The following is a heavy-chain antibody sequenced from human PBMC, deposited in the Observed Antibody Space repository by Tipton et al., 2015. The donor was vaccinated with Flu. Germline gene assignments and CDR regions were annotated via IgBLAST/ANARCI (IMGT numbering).Heavy chain of an antibody. CDR2: IYYSGST. CDR1: GGSISSSSYY. CDR3: ASGSMIPWYFDL. Sequence: TLSLTCTVSGGSISSSSYYWGWIRQPPGKGLEWIGSIYYSGSTYYNPSLKSRVTISVDTSKNQFSLKLSSVTAADTAVYYCASGSMIPWYFDLWGRGTLVTVSS. D-gene: IGHD3-22*01. J-gene: IGHJ2*01. V-gene: IGHV4-39*07.